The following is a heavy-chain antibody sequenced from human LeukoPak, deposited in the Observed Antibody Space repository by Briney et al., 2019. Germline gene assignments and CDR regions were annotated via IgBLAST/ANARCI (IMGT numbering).Heavy chain of an antibody. CDR3: ARVGYDKTIDY. J-gene: IGHJ4*02. CDR2: IYYSGST. D-gene: IGHD2-2*01. CDR1: GGSISSYY. V-gene: IGHV4-59*01. Sequence: KTSETLSLTCTVSGGSISSYYWSWIRQPPGKGLEWIGYIYYSGSTNYNPSLKSRVTISVDTSKNQFSLKLSSVTAADTAVYYCARVGYDKTIDYWGQGTLVTVSS.